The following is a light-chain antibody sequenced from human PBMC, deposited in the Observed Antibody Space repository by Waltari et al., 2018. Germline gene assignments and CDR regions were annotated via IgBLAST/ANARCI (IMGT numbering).Light chain of an antibody. CDR2: DVT. V-gene: IGLV2-14*03. J-gene: IGLJ3*02. CDR3: TSQALDGVVL. Sequence: QSALTQPASVSGSPGQSITISCTGIGSAIDDSAFVSWYQHQPGKAPRVIIYDVTNRPSGIFHRFSASKSANTASLTISGLQPEDEGDYYCTSQALDGVVLFGGGTQVTV. CDR1: GSAIDDSAF.